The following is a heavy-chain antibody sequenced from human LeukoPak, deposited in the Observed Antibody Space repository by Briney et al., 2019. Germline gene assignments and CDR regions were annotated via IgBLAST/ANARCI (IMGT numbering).Heavy chain of an antibody. CDR1: GGSISSYY. Sequence: PSETLSLTCTVSGGSISSYYWSWIRQPPGKGLEWLGYMYYSGSTNYNPSTNYNPSLKGRVTISVDTSKNQFSLKLRSVTAADTAVYFCARLYGNYQNYFDYWGQGTLVTVSS. D-gene: IGHD1-7*01. CDR2: MYYSGST. J-gene: IGHJ4*02. V-gene: IGHV4-59*12. CDR3: ARLYGNYQNYFDY.